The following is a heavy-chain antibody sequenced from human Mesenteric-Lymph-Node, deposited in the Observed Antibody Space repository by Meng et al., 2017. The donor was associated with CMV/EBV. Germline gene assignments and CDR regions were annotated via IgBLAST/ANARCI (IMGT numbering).Heavy chain of an antibody. CDR1: GYTFGTYA. D-gene: IGHD3-3*02. V-gene: IGHV1-69*05. Sequence: SVKVSCKASGYTFGTYAISWVRQAPEQGLEWVGGIIPVYGTANYAQKFQGRVTITTDESTSTGYMELRSLKYEDTAVYYCTRLASMDVWGQGTMVTVSS. J-gene: IGHJ6*02. CDR2: IIPVYGTA. CDR3: TRLASMDV.